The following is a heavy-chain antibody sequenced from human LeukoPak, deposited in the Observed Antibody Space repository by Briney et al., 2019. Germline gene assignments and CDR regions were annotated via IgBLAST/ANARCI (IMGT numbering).Heavy chain of an antibody. J-gene: IGHJ4*02. CDR2: IKEDESER. CDR1: GFPLSIHW. D-gene: IGHD6-19*01. V-gene: IGHV3-7*01. Sequence: GGSLTLSCALSGFPLSIHWMTWARQSTGRALEWGDKIKEDESERFYGDSVKGRFTMSRGNAKNSVYLQMNSLRAEDTAVYYCGYGRGWIFDKWGQGTLVSVSS. CDR3: GYGRGWIFDK.